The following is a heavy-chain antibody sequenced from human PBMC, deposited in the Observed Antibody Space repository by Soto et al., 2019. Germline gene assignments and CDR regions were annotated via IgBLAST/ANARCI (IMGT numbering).Heavy chain of an antibody. CDR2: ISGGGDTT. CDR1: GFTFNNYA. J-gene: IGHJ4*02. V-gene: IGHV3-23*01. D-gene: IGHD2-15*01. Sequence: EVQLLESGGGLVQPGGSLRLSCAASGFTFNNYAMTWVRQAPGKGLEWVSAISGGGDTTYYADSVKGRFTISRDNSKNTLCLRMNSLRAEDTAVYYCARTTGGSCYGSLSYWGQGTLVTVS. CDR3: ARTTGGSCYGSLSY.